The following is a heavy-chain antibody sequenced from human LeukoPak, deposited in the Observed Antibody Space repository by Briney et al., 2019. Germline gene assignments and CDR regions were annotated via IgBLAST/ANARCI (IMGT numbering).Heavy chain of an antibody. CDR2: IYTSGCT. Sequence: SETLSLTCTVSGASISSFYWSWIRQPAGRGLEWIGRIYTSGCTNYNPSLKSRVTMSIDTSKNQFSLKLYSVTAADTAVYYCVTDRSGSYDYWGQGILVTVSS. J-gene: IGHJ4*02. V-gene: IGHV4-4*07. D-gene: IGHD1-26*01. CDR3: VTDRSGSYDY. CDR1: GASISSFY.